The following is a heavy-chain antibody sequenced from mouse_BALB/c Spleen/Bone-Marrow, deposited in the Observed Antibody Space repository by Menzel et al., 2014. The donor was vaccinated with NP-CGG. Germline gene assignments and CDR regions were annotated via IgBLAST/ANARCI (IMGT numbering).Heavy chain of an antibody. CDR3: ARGGNYAGYYFDY. V-gene: IGHV1-87*01. Sequence: QVQLQQSGAELARPGASVKLSCKASGYTFTSYWMQWVKQRPGQGLEWIGAIYPGDGGTRYTQKFKGKATLTADKSSSTAYMQLSSLASEDSAVYYCARGGNYAGYYFDYWGQGTTLTVSS. D-gene: IGHD2-1*01. CDR1: GYTFTSYW. J-gene: IGHJ2*01. CDR2: IYPGDGGT.